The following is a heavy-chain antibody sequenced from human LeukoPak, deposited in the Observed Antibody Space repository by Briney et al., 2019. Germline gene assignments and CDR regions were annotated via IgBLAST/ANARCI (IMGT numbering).Heavy chain of an antibody. CDR3: AKRGVVIRVILVGFHKEAYYFDS. CDR1: GFTFANYW. D-gene: IGHD3/OR15-3a*01. Sequence: GGSLRLSCAASGFTFANYWMNWVCQAPGKGLEWVANIVDDGNKKNYVDSVKGRFTISRDNVKNSLYLQMNSLRVEDTAVYYCAKRGVVIRVILVGFHKEAYYFDSWGQGALVTVSS. J-gene: IGHJ4*02. V-gene: IGHV3-7*01. CDR2: IVDDGNKK.